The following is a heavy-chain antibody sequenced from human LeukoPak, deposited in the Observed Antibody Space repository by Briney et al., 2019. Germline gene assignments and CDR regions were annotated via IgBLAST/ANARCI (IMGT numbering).Heavy chain of an antibody. CDR3: AKDQRGYAYGGNQLNCDY. CDR2: ISGSGGST. Sequence: GGSLRLSCAASGFTFSSYAMSWVRQAPGKGLEWVSAISGSGGSTYYADSVKGRFTISRDNSKNTLYLQMNSLRAEDTAVHYCAKDQRGYAYGGNQLNCDYCSQGTLVTVSS. D-gene: IGHD4-23*01. CDR1: GFTFSSYA. V-gene: IGHV3-23*01. J-gene: IGHJ4*02.